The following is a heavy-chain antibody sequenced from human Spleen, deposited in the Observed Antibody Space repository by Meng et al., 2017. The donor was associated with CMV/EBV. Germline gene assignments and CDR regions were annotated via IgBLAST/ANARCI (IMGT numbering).Heavy chain of an antibody. CDR1: CYSCNGFY. V-gene: IGHV1-2*02. CDR3: VRGGVSQFLEWLFF. J-gene: IGHJ1*01. D-gene: IGHD3-3*01. Sequence: KGSCYSCNGFYIPCVRQAPGQRPESMRWINPKTGGTYSTQRFQGRVTMTRDSSLSTAYMALGRLRSDDTAVYFCVRGGVSQFLEWLFFWGQGTLVTVSS. CDR2: INPKTGGT.